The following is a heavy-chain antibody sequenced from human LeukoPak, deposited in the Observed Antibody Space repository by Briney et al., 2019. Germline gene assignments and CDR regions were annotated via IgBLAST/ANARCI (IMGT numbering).Heavy chain of an antibody. Sequence: GGSLRLSCAASGFTFSSHAMSWVRQAPGKGLEWVSAISGSGGSTYYADSVKGRFTISRDNSKNTLYLQMNSLRAEDTAVYYCAKPPRPDDYVWGSYRYPDAFDIWGQGTMVTVSS. V-gene: IGHV3-23*01. J-gene: IGHJ3*02. CDR2: ISGSGGST. CDR1: GFTFSSHA. CDR3: AKPPRPDDYVWGSYRYPDAFDI. D-gene: IGHD3-16*02.